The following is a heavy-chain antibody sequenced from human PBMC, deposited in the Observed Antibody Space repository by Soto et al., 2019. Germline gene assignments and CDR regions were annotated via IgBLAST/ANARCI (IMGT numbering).Heavy chain of an antibody. CDR1: GFTFSNAW. J-gene: IGHJ4*02. D-gene: IGHD3-22*01. CDR3: TTDGSYYDSRDY. Sequence: PGGSLRRSCASSGFTFSNAWMIFVLHAPGKGLELVVRIKSKTDGGTTDYAAPVKGRFTISRDDSKNTLYLQMNSLKTEDTAVYYCTTDGSYYDSRDYWGQGTLVTVSS. CDR2: IKSKTDGGTT. V-gene: IGHV3-15*01.